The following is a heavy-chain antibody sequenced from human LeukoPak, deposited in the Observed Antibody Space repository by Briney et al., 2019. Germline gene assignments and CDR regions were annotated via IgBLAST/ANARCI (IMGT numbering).Heavy chain of an antibody. J-gene: IGHJ4*02. CDR2: INQDGSEK. CDR1: GFTFSSHW. CDR3: ARVSRSESGIY. D-gene: IGHD3-3*01. V-gene: IGHV3-7*05. Sequence: PGGSLRLSCAASGFTFSSHWMSCVRQAPGKGLEWVANINQDGSEKNYVDSVKGRFTISRDNAKNSLYLQMNSLRAEDTAVYYCARVSRSESGIYWGQGTLVTVSS.